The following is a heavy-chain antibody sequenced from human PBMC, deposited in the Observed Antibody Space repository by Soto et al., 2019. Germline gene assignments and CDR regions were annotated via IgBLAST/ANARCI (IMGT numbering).Heavy chain of an antibody. Sequence: VGSLRLSCAASGFTFSSYAMSWVRQAPGEGLEWVSAISGSGGSTYYADSVKGRFTISRDNSKNTLYLQMNSLRAEDTAVYYCATAEHGTYYYYYYGMDVWGQGTTVTVSS. D-gene: IGHD6-25*01. V-gene: IGHV3-23*01. CDR2: ISGSGGST. J-gene: IGHJ6*02. CDR3: ATAEHGTYYYYYYGMDV. CDR1: GFTFSSYA.